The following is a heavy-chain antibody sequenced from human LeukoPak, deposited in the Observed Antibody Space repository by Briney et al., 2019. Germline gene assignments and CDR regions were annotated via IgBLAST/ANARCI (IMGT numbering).Heavy chain of an antibody. V-gene: IGHV3-30*18. CDR2: ISYDGSNK. D-gene: IGHD3-10*01. Sequence: GGSLRLSCAASGFTFSTYGLHWVRQAPGKGLEWLAVISYDGSNKYYADSVKGRFTISRDNSKNTLYLQMNSLRAEDTAVYYCTKEGDSGSFPDYWGQGTLVSVSS. J-gene: IGHJ4*02. CDR3: TKEGDSGSFPDY. CDR1: GFTFSTYG.